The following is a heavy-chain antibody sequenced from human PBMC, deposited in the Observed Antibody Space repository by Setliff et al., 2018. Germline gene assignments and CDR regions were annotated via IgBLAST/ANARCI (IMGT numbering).Heavy chain of an antibody. CDR2: IYSSGST. J-gene: IGHJ1*01. D-gene: IGHD2-15*01. V-gene: IGHV4-4*08. CDR3: ARTGYCSGGSCYLGYFQH. Sequence: SETLSLTCTVSGGAISNYYWSWIRQPPGKGLEWIGYIYSSGSTNYNPSLKSRVAISLDTSKSQFSLRLSSLTAADTAVYYCARTGYCSGGSCYLGYFQHWGQGTLVTVSS. CDR1: GGAISNYY.